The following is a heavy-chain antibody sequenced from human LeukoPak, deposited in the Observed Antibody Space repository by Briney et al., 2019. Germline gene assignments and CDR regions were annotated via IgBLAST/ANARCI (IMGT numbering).Heavy chain of an antibody. J-gene: IGHJ4*02. V-gene: IGHV3-21*01. D-gene: IGHD5-12*01. CDR2: ISSSSSYM. Sequence: PGGSLRLSCAASGFTFSSYSMNWVRQAPGKGLEWVSSISSSSSYMYYADSVKGRFTISRDNAKNSLYLQMNSLRAEDTAVYYCARGGYSGYDFDYWGQGTLVTVSS. CDR3: ARGGYSGYDFDY. CDR1: GFTFSSYS.